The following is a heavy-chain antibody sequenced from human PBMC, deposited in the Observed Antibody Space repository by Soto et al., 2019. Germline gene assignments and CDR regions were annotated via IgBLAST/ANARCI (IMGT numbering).Heavy chain of an antibody. V-gene: IGHV4-61*01. CDR2: FSNSGST. Sequence: PSETLSLTCTVSGDSVSSGSYYWMWIRQPPGKGLEWIGYFSNSGSTNYNSSLKTRVTISVDTSKNQFSLKLSSVTAADTAVYYCARGPYDFRSGYYTSGYFDSWGQGTLVTVSS. J-gene: IGHJ4*02. D-gene: IGHD3-3*01. CDR1: GDSVSSGSYY. CDR3: ARGPYDFRSGYYTSGYFDS.